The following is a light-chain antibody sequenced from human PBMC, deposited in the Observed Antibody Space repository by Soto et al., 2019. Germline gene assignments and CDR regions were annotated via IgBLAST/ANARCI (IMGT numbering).Light chain of an antibody. V-gene: IGLV2-18*02. J-gene: IGLJ1*01. Sequence: QSALIQPPSVSGSPGQSVTISCTGTSSDVGSYDYVSWYQQHPGTVPKPMIYNVNTRPSGVPDRFSGSKSGNTASMTISGLQAEDEADYYCSSYTSGSTYVFGTGTKLTVL. CDR2: NVN. CDR3: SSYTSGSTYV. CDR1: SSDVGSYDY.